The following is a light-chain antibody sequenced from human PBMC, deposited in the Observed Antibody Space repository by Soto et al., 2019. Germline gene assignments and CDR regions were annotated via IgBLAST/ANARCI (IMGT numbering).Light chain of an antibody. J-gene: IGKJ2*01. Sequence: IVLTQSPGTLSLSPGERVTLPCRASQSIDGNYLAWYQQKPGQAPRLLIYRAFNRATGTPDRFSGSGSGTDFTLIISGLEPEDFAVYYCQQYGSSPTFGQGTKLEIK. CDR2: RAF. V-gene: IGKV3-20*01. CDR1: QSIDGNY. CDR3: QQYGSSPT.